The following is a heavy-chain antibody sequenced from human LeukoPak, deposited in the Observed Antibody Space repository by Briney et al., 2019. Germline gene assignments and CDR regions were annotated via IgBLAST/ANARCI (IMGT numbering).Heavy chain of an antibody. CDR1: GYTFTSYD. Sequence: ASVKVSCKASGYTFTSYDINWVRQATGQGLEWMGWMNPNSGNTGYAQKFQGRVTMTRNTSISTAYMELSSLRSEDTAVYYCARGPWVAGSYYFDYWGQGILVTVSS. CDR3: ARGPWVAGSYYFDY. V-gene: IGHV1-8*01. J-gene: IGHJ4*02. CDR2: MNPNSGNT. D-gene: IGHD6-19*01.